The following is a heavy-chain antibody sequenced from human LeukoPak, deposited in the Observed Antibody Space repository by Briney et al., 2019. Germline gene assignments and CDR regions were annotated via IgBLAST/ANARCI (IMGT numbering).Heavy chain of an antibody. D-gene: IGHD3-10*01. CDR1: GDSVSSNSAV. V-gene: IGHV6-1*01. CDR2: TYYRSKWYN. J-gene: IGHJ4*02. CDR3: AGSGSYMGY. Sequence: SQTLSLTCAISGDSVSSNSAVWSWIRQSPSRGLEWLGRTYYRSKWYNDYAISVKSRITINPDTSKNLFSLQLNSVTPEDTAMYYCAGSGSYMGYWGQGTLVTVSS.